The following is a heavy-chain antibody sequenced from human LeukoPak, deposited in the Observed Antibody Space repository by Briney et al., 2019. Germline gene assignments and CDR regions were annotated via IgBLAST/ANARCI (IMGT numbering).Heavy chain of an antibody. V-gene: IGHV3-23*01. CDR1: GFTFTTYA. CDR3: ARIGGWFGGLLYPY. D-gene: IGHD3-10*01. Sequence: GGSLRLSCAASGFTFTTYAMNWVRQAPGKGLEWVSAVSGSGDRTAYAESVKGRFTISRDNSKNTLYLQMNSLRAEDTAVYYCARIGGWFGGLLYPYWGQGILVTVSS. J-gene: IGHJ4*02. CDR2: VSGSGDRT.